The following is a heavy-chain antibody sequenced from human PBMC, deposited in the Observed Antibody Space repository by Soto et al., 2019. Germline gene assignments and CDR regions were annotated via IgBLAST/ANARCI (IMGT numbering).Heavy chain of an antibody. J-gene: IGHJ6*02. Sequence: QVQLVQSGAEVKKPGASVKVSCKASGYTFTGYYMHWVRQAPGQGLEWMGWINPNSGGTNYAQKFQGWVTMTRDTSISTAYMELSRLRSDDTAVYYCARERFAVGATGNYYYYYYGMDVWGQGTTVTVSS. D-gene: IGHD1-26*01. CDR3: ARERFAVGATGNYYYYYYGMDV. V-gene: IGHV1-2*04. CDR2: INPNSGGT. CDR1: GYTFTGYY.